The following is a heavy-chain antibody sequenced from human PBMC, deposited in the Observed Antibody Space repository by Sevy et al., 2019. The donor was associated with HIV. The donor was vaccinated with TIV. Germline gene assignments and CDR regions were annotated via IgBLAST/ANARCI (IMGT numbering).Heavy chain of an antibody. Sequence: GGSLLSCAASGFIFGNYAMNWVRQAPGKGLEWVAVISYDGSHKYYADSVKGRFTISRDSSKNTLYLQMHSLRTDDTAVYYCARDPGSSWSAFDYWGQGTLVTVSS. V-gene: IGHV3-30-3*01. CDR3: ARDPGSSWSAFDY. CDR2: ISYDGSHK. J-gene: IGHJ4*02. D-gene: IGHD6-13*01. CDR1: GFIFGNYA.